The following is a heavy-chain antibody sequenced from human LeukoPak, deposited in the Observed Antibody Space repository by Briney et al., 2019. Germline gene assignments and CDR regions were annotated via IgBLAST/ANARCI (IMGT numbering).Heavy chain of an antibody. J-gene: IGHJ6*02. CDR2: IVVGSGNT. CDR1: GFTFTSSA. V-gene: IGHV1-58*02. CDR3: AAGDFWSGYYPYYYYYYGMDV. D-gene: IGHD3-3*01. Sequence: SVKVSCKASGFTFTSSAMQWVRPARGQRLEWIGWIVVGSGNTNYAQKFQERVTITRDMSTSTAYMELSSLRSEDTAVYYCAAGDFWSGYYPYYYYYYGMDVWGQGTTVTVSS.